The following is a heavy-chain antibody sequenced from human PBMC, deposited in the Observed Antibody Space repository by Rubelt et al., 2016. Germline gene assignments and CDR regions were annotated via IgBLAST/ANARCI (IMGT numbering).Heavy chain of an antibody. Sequence: EVQLVESGGGLVQPGGSLKLSCAASGFTFSSYSMNWVRQAPGKGLEWVSVIGGRGVSTFYAYSGKGRFTISRDNSKKTLYLQMNSLRAEDTALYYCVKDLSYRAAHFWGQGTMVIVSS. CDR3: VKDLSYRAAHF. J-gene: IGHJ3*01. D-gene: IGHD2-15*01. V-gene: IGHV3-23*04. CDR2: IGGRGVST. CDR1: GFTFSSYS.